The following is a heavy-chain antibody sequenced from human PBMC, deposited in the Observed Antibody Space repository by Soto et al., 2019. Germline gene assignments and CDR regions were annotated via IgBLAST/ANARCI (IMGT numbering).Heavy chain of an antibody. CDR3: ATSQGSSTSLEIYYYYYYGMDV. CDR1: GGTFSSYA. Sequence: QVQLVQSGAEVKKPGSSVKVSCKASGGTFSSYAISWVRQAPGQGLEWMGGIIPIADTTNYAQKFQGRVTITADESTSSAYMALSSLGSEDTAVSYCATSQGSSTSLEIYYYYYYGMDVWGQGTTVTVSS. CDR2: IIPIADTT. V-gene: IGHV1-69*01. J-gene: IGHJ6*02. D-gene: IGHD2-2*01.